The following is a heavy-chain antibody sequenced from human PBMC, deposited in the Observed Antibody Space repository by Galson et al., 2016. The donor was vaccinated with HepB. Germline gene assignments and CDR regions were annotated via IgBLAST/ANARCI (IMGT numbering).Heavy chain of an antibody. CDR3: AKTGGIAARPGNWYFDL. D-gene: IGHD6-6*01. Sequence: SLRLSCAASGFRFENYAMHWVRQAPGKGLEWVSGISWNSGTIVYADSGEGRFTISRDNAKNSLYLQMNSLRAEDTALYYCAKTGGIAARPGNWYFDLWGRGTPVTVSS. J-gene: IGHJ2*01. CDR1: GFRFENYA. V-gene: IGHV3-9*01. CDR2: ISWNSGTI.